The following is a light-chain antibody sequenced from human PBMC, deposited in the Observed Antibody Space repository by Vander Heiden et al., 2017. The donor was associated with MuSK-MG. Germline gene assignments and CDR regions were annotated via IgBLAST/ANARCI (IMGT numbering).Light chain of an antibody. V-gene: IGLV1-40*01. CDR3: QSYDSGLSGSRV. CDR2: GNN. Sequence: QSVLTQPPSVSGPPGQRITISCTGSSSNIGADFDVHWYQQRPGTAPKLLIYGNNNRPSGVPDRFSGSRSGTSASLAINGLLPEDEADYYCQSYDSGLSGSRVFGGGTKLTVL. J-gene: IGLJ2*01. CDR1: SSNIGADFD.